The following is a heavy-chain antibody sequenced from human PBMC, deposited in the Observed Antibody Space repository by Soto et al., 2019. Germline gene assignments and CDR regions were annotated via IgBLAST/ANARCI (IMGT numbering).Heavy chain of an antibody. CDR2: IYHSGST. Sequence: SETQSLTCGVSGGSISSSNWWSCVGQPPGKGLEWIGEIYHSGSTNHNPSLKSRVTISVDKSKNQFSLKLSSVTAADTAVYYCARDRGYRDYDIDYWGQGTLVTVSS. D-gene: IGHD4-17*01. CDR1: GGSISSSNW. V-gene: IGHV4-4*02. CDR3: ARDRGYRDYDIDY. J-gene: IGHJ4*02.